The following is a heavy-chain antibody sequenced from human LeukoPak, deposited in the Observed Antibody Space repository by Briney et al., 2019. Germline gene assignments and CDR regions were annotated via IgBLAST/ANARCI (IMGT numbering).Heavy chain of an antibody. Sequence: GGSLRLSCAASGFTFSSYAMSWVRQAPGKGLEWVSAISGSGGSTYYADSVKGRFTISRDNSKNTLYLQMNSLRAEDTAVYYCAKDYCSGGSCYSDYWGQGTLVAVSS. CDR3: AKDYCSGGSCYSDY. V-gene: IGHV3-23*01. D-gene: IGHD2-15*01. J-gene: IGHJ4*02. CDR1: GFTFSSYA. CDR2: ISGSGGST.